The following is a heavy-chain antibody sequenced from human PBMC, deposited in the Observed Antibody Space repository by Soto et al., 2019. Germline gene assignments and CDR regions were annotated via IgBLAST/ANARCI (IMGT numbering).Heavy chain of an antibody. CDR2: IKRKIDGETT. D-gene: IGHD3-10*01. V-gene: IGHV3-15*01. CDR1: GFTFSDAW. CDR3: VTDRGGGMDV. J-gene: IGHJ6*01. Sequence: EVQLVESGGGMELPGGSLRLSCAASGFTFSDAWMTWIRQAPGKGLQCVGRIKRKIDGETTDYAAPVKGRFTISRDDSKNTLYLQMNSLKVEDTAMYYCVTDRGGGMDVWGQGTTVTVSS.